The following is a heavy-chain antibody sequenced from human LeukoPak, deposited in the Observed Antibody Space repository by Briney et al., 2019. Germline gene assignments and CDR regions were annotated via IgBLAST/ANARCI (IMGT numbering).Heavy chain of an antibody. V-gene: IGHV1-46*01. CDR3: ARDTAHYYDRTDWYFDL. CDR2: INPSGGST. J-gene: IGHJ2*01. CDR1: GYTFTSYY. D-gene: IGHD3-22*01. Sequence: ASVKVSCKASGYTFTSYYMHWVRQAPGQGLEWMGIINPSGGSTSYAQKFQGRVTMTRDTSTSTVYMELSSLRSEDTAVYYCARDTAHYYDRTDWYFDLWGRDTLVTVSS.